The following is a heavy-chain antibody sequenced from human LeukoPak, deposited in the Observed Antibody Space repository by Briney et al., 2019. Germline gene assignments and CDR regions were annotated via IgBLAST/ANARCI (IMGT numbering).Heavy chain of an antibody. V-gene: IGHV4-59*08. CDR3: ARPIYSSGWAFDI. D-gene: IGHD6-19*01. J-gene: IGHJ3*02. Sequence: SETLSLTCAVSGGSISSYYWSWIRQPPGKGLEWIGYIYYSGSTNYNPSLKSRVTISVDASKNQFSLKLSSVTAADTAVYYCARPIYSSGWAFDIWGQGTMVTVSS. CDR1: GGSISSYY. CDR2: IYYSGST.